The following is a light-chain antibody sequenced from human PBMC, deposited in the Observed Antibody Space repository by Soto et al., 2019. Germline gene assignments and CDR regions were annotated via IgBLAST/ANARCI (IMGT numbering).Light chain of an antibody. V-gene: IGLV2-14*01. Sequence: SDLAQPVAQSGVPGQSVVLICNRTGGDVGRYYYVSWYQQLPGKAPKLMISEVSNRPSGVSNRFSGSKSANTASLTISSPQAEDEADYSCSSYTAGGTTFGTGTRSPS. J-gene: IGLJ1*01. CDR3: SSYTAGGTT. CDR2: EVS. CDR1: GGDVGRYYY.